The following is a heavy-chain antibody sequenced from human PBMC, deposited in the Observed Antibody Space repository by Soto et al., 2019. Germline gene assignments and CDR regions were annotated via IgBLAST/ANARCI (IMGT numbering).Heavy chain of an antibody. Sequence: SETLSLTCAVYGGSFSGYYWSWIRQPPGKGLEWIGEINHSGSTNYNPSLKSRVTISVDTSKNQFSLKLSSVTAADTAVYYCARGPVGATDIRTYYGMDVWGQGTTVTVSS. CDR3: ARGPVGATDIRTYYGMDV. CDR2: INHSGST. V-gene: IGHV4-34*01. D-gene: IGHD1-26*01. J-gene: IGHJ6*02. CDR1: GGSFSGYY.